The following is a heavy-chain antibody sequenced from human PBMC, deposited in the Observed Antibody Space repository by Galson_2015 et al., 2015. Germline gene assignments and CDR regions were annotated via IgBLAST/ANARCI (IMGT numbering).Heavy chain of an antibody. D-gene: IGHD5-12*01. V-gene: IGHV3-30*18. CDR1: GFTFSSYG. Sequence: SLRLSCAASGFTFSSYGMHWVRQAPGKGLEWVAVISYDGSNKYYADSVKGRFTISRDNSKNTLYLQMNSLRAEDTAVYYCAKDDGKPGYSGYDFDSLGGPTGYWGQGTLVTVSS. J-gene: IGHJ4*02. CDR3: AKDDGKPGYSGYDFDSLGGPTGY. CDR2: ISYDGSNK.